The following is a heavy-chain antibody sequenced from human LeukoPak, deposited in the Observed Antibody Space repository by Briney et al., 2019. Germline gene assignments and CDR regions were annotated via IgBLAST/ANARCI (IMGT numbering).Heavy chain of an antibody. Sequence: GGSLRLSCAASGFTFSSYWMSWVRQAPGKGLEWVANIKQDEGEKYYVDSVKGRFTISRDNAKNSLYLQMNSLRAEDTAVYYCARGGYYFGSGDGFDIWGQGTMVTVSS. D-gene: IGHD3-10*01. J-gene: IGHJ3*02. V-gene: IGHV3-7*01. CDR2: IKQDEGEK. CDR3: ARGGYYFGSGDGFDI. CDR1: GFTFSSYW.